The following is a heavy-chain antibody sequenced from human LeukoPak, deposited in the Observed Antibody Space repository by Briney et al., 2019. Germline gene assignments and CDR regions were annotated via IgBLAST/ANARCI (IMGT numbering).Heavy chain of an antibody. V-gene: IGHV3-23*01. CDR2: ISGSGGST. Sequence: PGGSLRLSCAASGFTFSSYVMSWVRQAPGKGLEWVSAISGSGGSTYYADSVKGRFTISRDNSKNTLYLQMNSLRDEDTAVYYCARDFFAFGGVIALLDYWGQGTLVTVSS. D-gene: IGHD3-16*02. J-gene: IGHJ4*02. CDR1: GFTFSSYV. CDR3: ARDFFAFGGVIALLDY.